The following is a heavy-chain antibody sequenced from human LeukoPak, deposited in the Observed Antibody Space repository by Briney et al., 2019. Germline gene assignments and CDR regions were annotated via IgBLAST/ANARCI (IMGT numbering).Heavy chain of an antibody. J-gene: IGHJ4*02. CDR1: GGSISSGDYY. V-gene: IGHV4-30-4*01. Sequence: PSETLSLTCTVSGGSISSGDYYWSWIRQPPGKGLEWIGYIYYSGSTYYNPSLKSRVTISVDTSKNQFSLKLSSVTAADTAVYYCARAGEWELAYYFDYWGQGTLVTVSS. CDR2: IYYSGST. D-gene: IGHD1-26*01. CDR3: ARAGEWELAYYFDY.